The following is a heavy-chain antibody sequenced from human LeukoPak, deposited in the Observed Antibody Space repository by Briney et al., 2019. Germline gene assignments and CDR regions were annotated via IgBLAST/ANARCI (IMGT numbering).Heavy chain of an antibody. CDR2: INGSGAST. CDR1: GGSFSGYY. Sequence: ETLSLTCAVYGGSFSGYYWSWVRQAPGQGLEWVSAINGSGASTYYADSVKGRFTISRDNSKNTLYLQMNSLRAEDTAVYYCAKAAVTDYYYYYYYMDVWGKGTTVTISS. CDR3: AKAAVTDYYYYYYYMDV. D-gene: IGHD4-17*01. V-gene: IGHV3-23*01. J-gene: IGHJ6*03.